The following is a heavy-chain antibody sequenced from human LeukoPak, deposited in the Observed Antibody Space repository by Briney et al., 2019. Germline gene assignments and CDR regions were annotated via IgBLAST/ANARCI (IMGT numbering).Heavy chain of an antibody. CDR2: ISSGADYI. Sequence: GGSLRLSCAASGFTFSDYEMNWVRQAPGKGLEWISYISSGADYIYYADPVKGRFTISRDNSKNTLYLQINSLRAEDTAVYYCARDLHYHDNSCYLWFDPWGQGTRVTVSS. J-gene: IGHJ5*02. CDR1: GFTFSDYE. D-gene: IGHD3-22*01. V-gene: IGHV3-48*03. CDR3: ARDLHYHDNSCYLWFDP.